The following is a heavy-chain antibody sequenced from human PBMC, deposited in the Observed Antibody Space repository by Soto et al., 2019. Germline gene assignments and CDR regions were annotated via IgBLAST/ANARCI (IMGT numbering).Heavy chain of an antibody. CDR1: GFTFSSYG. D-gene: IGHD2-21*02. CDR2: IWYDGSNK. CDR3: ARETRPNLAYCGGDCYSDFSFDY. Sequence: GGSLRLSCAASGFTFSSYGMHWVRQAPGKGLEWVAVIWYDGSNKYYADSVKGRFTISRDNSKNTLYLQMNSLRAEDTAVYYCARETRPNLAYCGGDCYSDFSFDYWGQGTLVTVSS. V-gene: IGHV3-33*01. J-gene: IGHJ4*02.